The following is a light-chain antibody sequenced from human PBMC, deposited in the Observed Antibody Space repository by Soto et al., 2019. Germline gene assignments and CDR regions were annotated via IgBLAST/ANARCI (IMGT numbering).Light chain of an antibody. CDR3: TSYTSSRTYV. J-gene: IGLJ1*01. Sequence: QSVLTQPASVSGSPGQSITVSCTGTSSDVGNNNHVCWYQQHPGKAPKLIIYEVDKRPSGVSSRFSGSKSGNSASLTISGLRSEDEANYSCTSYTSSRTYVFGIGTKVTVL. CDR1: SSDVGNNNH. CDR2: EVD. V-gene: IGLV2-14*02.